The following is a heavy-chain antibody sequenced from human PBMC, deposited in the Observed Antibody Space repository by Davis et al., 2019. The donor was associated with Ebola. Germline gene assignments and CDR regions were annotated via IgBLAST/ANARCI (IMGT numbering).Heavy chain of an antibody. CDR1: GFTFSSYS. Sequence: GESLKISCAASGFTFSSYSMNWVRQAPGKGLEWVSSISSSSSYIYYADSVKGRFTISRDNAKNSLYLQMNSLRDEDTAVYYCARVLGGVYIAARGFDYWGQGTLVTVSS. CDR3: ARVLGGVYIAARGFDY. V-gene: IGHV3-21*01. CDR2: ISSSSSYI. J-gene: IGHJ4*02. D-gene: IGHD6-6*01.